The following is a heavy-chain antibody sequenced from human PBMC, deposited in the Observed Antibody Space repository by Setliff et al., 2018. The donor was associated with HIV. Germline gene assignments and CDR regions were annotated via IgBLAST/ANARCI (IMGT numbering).Heavy chain of an antibody. D-gene: IGHD3-16*01. CDR1: GYTFTGYY. J-gene: IGHJ4*02. CDR2: INPNSGGT. CDR3: ARGGSPIYYFDY. V-gene: IGHV1-2*02. Sequence: GASVKVSCKASGYTFTGYYMHWVRQAPGQGLEWMGWINPNSGGTNYAQKFQGRVTMTRDTSISTAYMELRSLRSDDTAVYYCARGGSPIYYFDYWSQGTLVTVSS.